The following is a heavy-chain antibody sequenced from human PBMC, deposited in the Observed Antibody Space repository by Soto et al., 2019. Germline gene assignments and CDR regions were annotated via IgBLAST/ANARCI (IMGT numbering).Heavy chain of an antibody. CDR1: GGSISSGGYY. V-gene: IGHV4-31*03. CDR3: AGFDVDTAMEKNYYYYGMDV. Sequence: SETLSLTCTVSGGSISSGGYYWSWIRQHPGKGLAWIGYIYYSGSTYYNPSLKSRVTISVDTSKNQFSLKLSSVTAADTAVYYCAGFDVDTAMEKNYYYYGMDVWGQGTTGTVSS. D-gene: IGHD5-18*01. CDR2: IYYSGST. J-gene: IGHJ6*02.